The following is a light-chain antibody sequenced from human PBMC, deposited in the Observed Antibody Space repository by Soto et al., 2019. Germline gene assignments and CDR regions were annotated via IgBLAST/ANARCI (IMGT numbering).Light chain of an antibody. CDR2: EVS. CDR1: SSDVGSYNL. J-gene: IGLJ1*01. Sequence: QSVLTQPASVSGSPGQSITISCTGTSSDVGSYNLVSWYQQHPGKAPKLMIYEVSKRPSGVSNRFSGSKSGNTASLTLSGLQAEDEADYYWCSYAGRSTLYVFGTGTKVTV. CDR3: CSYAGRSTLYV. V-gene: IGLV2-23*02.